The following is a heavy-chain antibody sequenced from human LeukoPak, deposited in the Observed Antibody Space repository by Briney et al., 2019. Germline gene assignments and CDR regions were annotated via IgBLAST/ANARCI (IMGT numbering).Heavy chain of an antibody. J-gene: IGHJ4*02. CDR1: GFTFSSYS. CDR2: ISSSSSYI. V-gene: IGHV3-21*01. CDR3: MACDGGDCYSLDY. Sequence: PGGSLRLSCAASGFTFSSYSMNWVRQAPGKGLEWVSSISSSSSYIYYADSVKGRFTISRDNAKNSLYLQMNSLRAEDTAVYYCMACDGGDCYSLDYWGQGTLVTVSS. D-gene: IGHD2-21*02.